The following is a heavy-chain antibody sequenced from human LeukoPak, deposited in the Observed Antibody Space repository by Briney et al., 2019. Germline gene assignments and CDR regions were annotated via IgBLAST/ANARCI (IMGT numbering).Heavy chain of an antibody. CDR1: GFTFDDYA. CDR2: ISWNSGSI. V-gene: IGHV3-9*01. D-gene: IGHD3-10*01. Sequence: GGSLRLSCAASGFTFDDYAMHWVRQAPGKGLEWVSGISWNSGSIGYADSVKGRFTISRDNAKNSLYLQMNSLRAEDTALYYCAKAPYYYGSGIDYWGQGTLVTVSS. J-gene: IGHJ4*02. CDR3: AKAPYYYGSGIDY.